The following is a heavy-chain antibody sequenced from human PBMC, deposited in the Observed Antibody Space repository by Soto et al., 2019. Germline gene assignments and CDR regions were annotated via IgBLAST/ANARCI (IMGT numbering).Heavy chain of an antibody. CDR3: TRGPSGDKVDS. D-gene: IGHD7-27*01. J-gene: IGHJ4*02. Sequence: QVQLQQSGPGLVQPSQTLSLTCTVSGDSISNVHYFWSWIRQSPDKGLEWIGHIYNGGSIYNNPSLGXRXTXSIXTSKNQFSLDLSSVSAADTAVYYCTRGPSGDKVDSWGQGTLVTVSS. CDR2: IYNGGSI. V-gene: IGHV4-30-4*01. CDR1: GDSISNVHYF.